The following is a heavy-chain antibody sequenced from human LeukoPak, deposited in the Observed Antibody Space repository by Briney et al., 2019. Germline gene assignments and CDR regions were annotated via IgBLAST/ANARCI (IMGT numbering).Heavy chain of an antibody. Sequence: SQTLSLTCTVSGGSLSSGDYYWSWIRQPPGKGLEWIGYIYYSGSTYYNPSLKSRATISVDTSKNQFSLKLSSVTAADTAVYYCARDDFDHYFDYWGQGTLVTVSS. CDR2: IYYSGST. CDR3: ARDDFDHYFDY. CDR1: GGSLSSGDYY. J-gene: IGHJ4*02. D-gene: IGHD3-9*01. V-gene: IGHV4-30-4*01.